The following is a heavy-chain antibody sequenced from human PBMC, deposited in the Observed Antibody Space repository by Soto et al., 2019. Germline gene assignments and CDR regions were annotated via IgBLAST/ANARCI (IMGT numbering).Heavy chain of an antibody. J-gene: IGHJ4*02. CDR3: AREWGYDSNDYYYAY. CDR1: GGTFSRHA. D-gene: IGHD3-22*01. Sequence: QVQLVQSGAEVRKPGSSVKVSCKASGGTFSRHAISWVRQAPGQGLEWMGGIIPIFGTANHAQKFQGRVTILADESTSRVYMELSSLRSEDTAMYYCAREWGYDSNDYYYAYWGQGTLVIVSS. CDR2: IIPIFGTA. V-gene: IGHV1-69*01.